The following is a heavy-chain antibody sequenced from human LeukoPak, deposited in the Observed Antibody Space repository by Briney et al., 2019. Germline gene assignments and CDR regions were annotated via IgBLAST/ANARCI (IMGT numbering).Heavy chain of an antibody. J-gene: IGHJ4*02. CDR1: GFTFSDSG. D-gene: IGHD3-22*01. CDR3: TNYDDSSDLWGY. V-gene: IGHV3-73*01. Sequence: GGSLKLSCAASGFTFSDSGMHWVRQAPGKGLEWVGRMRSKTQNYATAYAASVKGRFTISRDDSKNTAFLQTNSLKTEDTAVYYCTNYDDSSDLWGYWGQGTLVTVSS. CDR2: MRSKTQNYAT.